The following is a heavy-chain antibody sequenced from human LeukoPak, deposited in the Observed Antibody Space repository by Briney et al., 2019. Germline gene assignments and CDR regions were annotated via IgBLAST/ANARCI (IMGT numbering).Heavy chain of an antibody. V-gene: IGHV3-30*03. CDR2: ISYDGSNK. J-gene: IGHJ4*02. Sequence: GGSLRLSCAASGFTVSSNYMSWVRQAPGKGLEWVAVISYDGSNKYYADSVKGRFTISRDNSKNTLYLQMNSLRAEDTAVYYCASGQGGFVWGQGTLVTVSS. CDR3: ASGQGGFV. D-gene: IGHD3-10*01. CDR1: GFTVSSNY.